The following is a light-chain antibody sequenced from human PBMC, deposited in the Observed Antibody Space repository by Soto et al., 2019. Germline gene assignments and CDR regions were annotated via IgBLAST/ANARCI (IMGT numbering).Light chain of an antibody. Sequence: DIQMTQSPSTLSASVGDRVTITCRASQSISSWLAWYQQKPGKAPKLLIYKASTLESGVPSNFSGSGSGTEFTLTISSLQPDDFATYYCQHDNSYSEAFGQGTKVDIK. V-gene: IGKV1-5*03. CDR3: QHDNSYSEA. CDR2: KAS. CDR1: QSISSW. J-gene: IGKJ1*01.